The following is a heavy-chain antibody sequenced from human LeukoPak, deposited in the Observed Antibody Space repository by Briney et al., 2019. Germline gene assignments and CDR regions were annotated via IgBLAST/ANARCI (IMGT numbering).Heavy chain of an antibody. J-gene: IGHJ3*01. CDR1: GFTFSTYS. V-gene: IGHV3-30*18. Sequence: GGSLRLSCAVSGFTFSTYSMNWVRQAPGKGLEWLTVISYDGNTIYYADSVKGRFTISRDNSKNTLYLQMNSLRIEDTAVYYCAKDLSVVGAHDSFDVWGQGTMVTVSS. CDR2: ISYDGNTI. CDR3: AKDLSVVGAHDSFDV. D-gene: IGHD1-26*01.